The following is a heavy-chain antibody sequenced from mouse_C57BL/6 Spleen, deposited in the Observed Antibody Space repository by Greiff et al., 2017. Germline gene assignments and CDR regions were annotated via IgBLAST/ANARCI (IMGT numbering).Heavy chain of an antibody. CDR3: ARGRPSFAY. CDR2: IDPSDSYT. CDR1: GYTFTSYW. V-gene: IGHV1-50*01. Sequence: QVQLQQPGAELVKPGASVKLSCKASGYTFTSYWMQWVKQRPGQGLEWIGEIDPSDSYTNYNQKFKGKATVTVDTSSSTAYMQLSSLTSEDSAVYYCARGRPSFAYWGQGTLVTVSA. J-gene: IGHJ3*01.